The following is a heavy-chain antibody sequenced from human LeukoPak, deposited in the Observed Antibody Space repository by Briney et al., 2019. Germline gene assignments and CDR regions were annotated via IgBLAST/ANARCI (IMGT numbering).Heavy chain of an antibody. Sequence: GASVKVSCKVSGYTFTELSIHWVRQAPGKGLEWMGGFDPEEGETIYAQKFQGRVTMTEDTSTDTAYMQLNSLRSEDTAVYYCARVAACADGVCSDFDYWGQGTLVTVSS. V-gene: IGHV1-24*01. CDR2: FDPEEGET. CDR1: GYTFTELS. J-gene: IGHJ4*02. CDR3: ARVAACADGVCSDFDY. D-gene: IGHD2-8*01.